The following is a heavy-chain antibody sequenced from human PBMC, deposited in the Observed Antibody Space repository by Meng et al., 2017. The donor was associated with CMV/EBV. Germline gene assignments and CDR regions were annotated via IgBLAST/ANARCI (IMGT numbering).Heavy chain of an antibody. D-gene: IGHD3-3*01. CDR1: GGSFSGYY. CDR3: ARGSRRLPRFNWFDP. CDR2: INHSGST. V-gene: IGHV4-34*01. Sequence: QVRQQPWGEGLLKPSETLSLTCAVYGGSFSGYYWSWIRQPPGKGLEWIGEINHSGSTNYNPSLKSRVTISVDTSKNQFSLKLSSVTAADTAVYYCARGSRRLPRFNWFDPWGQGTLVTVSS. J-gene: IGHJ5*02.